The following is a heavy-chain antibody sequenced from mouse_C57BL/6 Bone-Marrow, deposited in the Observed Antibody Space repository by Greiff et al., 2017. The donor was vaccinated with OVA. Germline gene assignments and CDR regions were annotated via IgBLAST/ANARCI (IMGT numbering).Heavy chain of an antibody. J-gene: IGHJ2*01. V-gene: IGHV1-61*01. CDR1: GYTFTSYW. CDR2: IYPSDGET. Sequence: QVHVKQPGAELVRPGSSVKLSCKASGYTFTSYWMDWVKQRPGQGLEWIGNIYPSDGETHYNQKFKDKATLTVDKSSSTAYMQLSSLTSEDSAVYYCATDYWGQGTTLTVSS. CDR3: ATDY.